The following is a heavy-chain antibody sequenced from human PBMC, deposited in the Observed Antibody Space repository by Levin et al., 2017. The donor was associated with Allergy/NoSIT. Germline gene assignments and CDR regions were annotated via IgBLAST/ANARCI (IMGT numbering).Heavy chain of an antibody. J-gene: IGHJ4*02. Sequence: GGSLRLSCAASGFTFSSYGMHWVRQAPGKGLEWVAVIWSDGSNKYYADSVKGRFTISRDNSKNTLYLQMNSLRAEDTAVYYCAREGGTYSSGWYPYWGQGTLVTVSS. CDR1: GFTFSSYG. V-gene: IGHV3-33*01. CDR3: AREGGTYSSGWYPY. CDR2: IWSDGSNK. D-gene: IGHD6-19*01.